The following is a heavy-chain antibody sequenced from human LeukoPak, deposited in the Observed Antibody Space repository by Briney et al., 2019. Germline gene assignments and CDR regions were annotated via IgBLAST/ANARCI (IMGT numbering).Heavy chain of an antibody. J-gene: IGHJ5*02. Sequence: AXVKVSCKASAYTFTGYYMHWVRQAPGQGLEWMGWINPNSGGTNYAQKFQGRVTMTEDTSTDTAYMELSSLRSEDTAVYYCATARGDYYGSGALNWFDPWGQGTLVTVSS. CDR3: ATARGDYYGSGALNWFDP. CDR1: AYTFTGYY. D-gene: IGHD3-10*01. CDR2: INPNSGGT. V-gene: IGHV1-2*02.